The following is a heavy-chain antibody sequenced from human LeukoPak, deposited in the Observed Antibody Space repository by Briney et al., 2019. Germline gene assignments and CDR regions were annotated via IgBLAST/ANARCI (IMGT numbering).Heavy chain of an antibody. D-gene: IGHD3-9*01. J-gene: IGHJ6*03. CDR2: IFPSGGEI. V-gene: IGHV3-23*01. CDR1: GFTFSTFA. Sequence: GGSLRLSCAASGFTFSTFAMIWVRQPPGKGLEWVSSIFPSGGEIHYADSVRGRFTISRDNSKNTLYLQMNSLRAEDTAVYYCAKEVVGLLNYMDVWGKGTTVTVSS. CDR3: AKEVVGLLNYMDV.